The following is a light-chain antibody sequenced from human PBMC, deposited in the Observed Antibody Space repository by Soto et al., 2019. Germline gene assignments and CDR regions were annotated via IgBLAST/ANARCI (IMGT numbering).Light chain of an antibody. Sequence: VLTQPPSVSGTPGQRVNMSCSGSSSNIGSKSVSWYQHLPQTAPKLLIYSNNQRPSGVPGRFSGSKSGTSASLAISGLQSDDETQYYCAAWDDSLNVLVFGGGTKLTVL. CDR2: SNN. CDR3: AAWDDSLNVLV. V-gene: IGLV1-44*01. CDR1: SSNIGSKS. J-gene: IGLJ2*01.